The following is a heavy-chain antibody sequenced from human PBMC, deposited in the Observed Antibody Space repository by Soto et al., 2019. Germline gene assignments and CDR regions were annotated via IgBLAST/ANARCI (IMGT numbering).Heavy chain of an antibody. D-gene: IGHD5-12*01. CDR2: IYPGDSDT. J-gene: IGHJ3*02. V-gene: IGHV5-51*01. CDR3: ARHGARGYSDYPYSQGSDI. CDR1: VYSFTSYW. Sequence: PGEALKISCKGSVYSFTSYWIGWVRQMPGKGLEWMGIIYPGDSDTRYSPSFQGQVTISADKSISTAYLQWSSLKASDTAMYYCARHGARGYSDYPYSQGSDIWCQGTMVTVSS.